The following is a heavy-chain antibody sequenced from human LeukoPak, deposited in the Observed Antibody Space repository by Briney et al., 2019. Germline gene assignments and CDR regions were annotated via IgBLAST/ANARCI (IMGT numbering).Heavy chain of an antibody. J-gene: IGHJ5*02. CDR3: ARGGLRWFDP. D-gene: IGHD4-17*01. V-gene: IGHV4-59*01. Sequence: SETLSLTCTVSGGSISSYYWSWIRQPPGKGLEWIGYIYYSGSTNYNPSLKSRVTISVDTSKNQFSLKLSSVTAADTAVYYCARGGLRWFDPWGQGTLVTVSS. CDR2: IYYSGST. CDR1: GGSISSYY.